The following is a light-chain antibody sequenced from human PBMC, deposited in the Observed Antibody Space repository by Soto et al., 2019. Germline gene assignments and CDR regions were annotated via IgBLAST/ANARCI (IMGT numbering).Light chain of an antibody. J-gene: IGKJ1*01. CDR1: QSLLHSNGYNY. CDR3: MQALQTPWT. CDR2: LGS. V-gene: IGKV2-28*01. Sequence: DIVMTQSPLSLPVTPGEPASISCRSSQSLLHSNGYNYLDWYLQKPGQSPQLLIYLGSNRASGVPDRFSGSGSGTDFTLKISRVEAEDVCFYYCMQALQTPWTFGQGTKVEIK.